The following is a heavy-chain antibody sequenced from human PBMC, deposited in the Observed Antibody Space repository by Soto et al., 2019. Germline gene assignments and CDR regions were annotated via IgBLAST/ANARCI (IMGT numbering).Heavy chain of an antibody. D-gene: IGHD6-13*01. CDR2: ITWNGGTI. J-gene: IGHJ5*02. V-gene: IGHV3-9*01. CDR3: AKGGSAALIAPSGRDNWFDP. CDR1: GFAFDDYV. Sequence: LRLSCAASGFAFDDYVMHWVRQPSGRGLEWVSGITWNGGTIRYVDSVKGRFTISRDNAENSLYLQMNSLRPEDTAVYYCAKGGSAALIAPSGRDNWFDPWGQGTLVTVSS.